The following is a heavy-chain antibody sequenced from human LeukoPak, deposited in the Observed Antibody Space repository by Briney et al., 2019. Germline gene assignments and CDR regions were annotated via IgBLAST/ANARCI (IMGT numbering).Heavy chain of an antibody. D-gene: IGHD1-26*01. CDR3: ARVPFSGSDYCCYYMAF. Sequence: PGGSLRLSCAASGFSFSSYNMNWVRQAPGKGLEWVSSISGSSSYTYYADSVKGRFTISRDKAKNSLYLQMNSLRAEDTAVYYCARVPFSGSDYCCYYMAFCGRGKTVTVS. V-gene: IGHV3-21*04. CDR2: ISGSSSYT. J-gene: IGHJ6*03. CDR1: GFSFSSYN.